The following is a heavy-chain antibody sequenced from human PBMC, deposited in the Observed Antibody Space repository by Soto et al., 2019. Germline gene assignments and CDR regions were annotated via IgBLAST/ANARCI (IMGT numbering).Heavy chain of an antibody. Sequence: QLQLQESGPGLVKPSETLSLTCTVSGGSISSSSYYWGWIRQPPGKGLEWIGSIYYSGSTYYNPSLKSQVTISADTSKNQFSLKLSSVTAADTAVYYCASLPPYYDILTGYYAYYYYMDVWGKGTTVTVSS. CDR2: IYYSGST. V-gene: IGHV4-39*01. J-gene: IGHJ6*03. CDR3: ASLPPYYDILTGYYAYYYYMDV. CDR1: GGSISSSSYY. D-gene: IGHD3-9*01.